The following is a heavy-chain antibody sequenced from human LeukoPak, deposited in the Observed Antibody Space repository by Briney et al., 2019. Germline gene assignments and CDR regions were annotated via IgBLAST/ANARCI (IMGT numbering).Heavy chain of an antibody. CDR2: INHSGST. CDR1: GGSFSGYY. Sequence: SETLSLTCAVYGGSFSGYYWSWIRQPPGKGLEWIGEINHSGSTNYNPSLKSRDTISVDTSKNQFSLKLSSVTAADTAVYYCARVLWLLSAFDIWGQGTIVTVSS. J-gene: IGHJ3*02. V-gene: IGHV4-34*01. D-gene: IGHD3-22*01. CDR3: ARVLWLLSAFDI.